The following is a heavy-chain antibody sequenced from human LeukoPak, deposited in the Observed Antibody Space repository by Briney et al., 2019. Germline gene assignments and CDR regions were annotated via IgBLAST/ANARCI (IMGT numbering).Heavy chain of an antibody. Sequence: SETLSLTCTVSGGSISSGGYYWSWIRQHPGKGLEWIGYIYYSGSTYYNPSLKSRATISVDTSKNQFSLKLSSVTAADTAVYYCARGARITIFGVVIIRPGYGMDVWGQGTTVTVSS. D-gene: IGHD3-3*01. V-gene: IGHV4-31*03. CDR2: IYYSGST. J-gene: IGHJ6*02. CDR3: ARGARITIFGVVIIRPGYGMDV. CDR1: GGSISSGGYY.